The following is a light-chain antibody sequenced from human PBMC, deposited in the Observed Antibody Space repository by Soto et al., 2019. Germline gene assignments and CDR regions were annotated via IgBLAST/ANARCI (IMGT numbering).Light chain of an antibody. CDR3: HQYGSSPLYT. J-gene: IGKJ2*01. CDR1: QSVSSSY. V-gene: IGKV3-20*01. Sequence: EIVLTQSPGTLSLSPGERATLSCRASQSVSSSYLAWYQQKPGQAPRLLIYGASSRATGIPDRFSGSGSGTGFTLTISRLEPEDFAVYYCHQYGSSPLYTFGQGTKLEIK. CDR2: GAS.